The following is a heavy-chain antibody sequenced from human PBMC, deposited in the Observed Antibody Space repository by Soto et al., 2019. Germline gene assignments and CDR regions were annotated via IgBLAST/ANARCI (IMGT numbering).Heavy chain of an antibody. CDR1: GYTFNSYG. CDR3: ARGIAVAGPYYYYYMDV. Sequence: ASVKVSCKASGYTFNSYGINWVRQAPGQGLEWVGWVGAYNGNTNYAQKLQGRVTMTTDTSTSTAYMELRSLRPDDTAVYYCARGIAVAGPYYYYYMDVWGKGTTVTVSS. D-gene: IGHD6-19*01. J-gene: IGHJ6*03. CDR2: VGAYNGNT. V-gene: IGHV1-18*01.